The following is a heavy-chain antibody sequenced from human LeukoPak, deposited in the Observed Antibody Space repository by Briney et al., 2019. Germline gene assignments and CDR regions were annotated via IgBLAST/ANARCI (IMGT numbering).Heavy chain of an antibody. CDR3: ARYGNYYDSSVPFGY. J-gene: IGHJ4*02. D-gene: IGHD3-22*01. CDR2: IYYSGST. V-gene: IGHV4-39*01. CDR1: GGSISSSSYY. Sequence: PSETLSPTCTVSGGSISSSSYYWGWIRQPPGKGLEWIGSIYYSGSTYYNPSLKSRVTISVDTSKNQFSLKLSSVTAADTAVYYCARYGNYYDSSVPFGYWGQGTLVTVSS.